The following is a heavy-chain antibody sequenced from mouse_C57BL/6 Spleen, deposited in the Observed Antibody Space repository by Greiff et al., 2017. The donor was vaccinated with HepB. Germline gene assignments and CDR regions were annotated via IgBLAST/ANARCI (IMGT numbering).Heavy chain of an antibody. V-gene: IGHV1-50*01. D-gene: IGHD1-1*01. CDR2: IDPSDSYT. CDR3: ARSGFTTVPNWYFDV. J-gene: IGHJ1*03. CDR1: GYTFTSYW. Sequence: QVQLQQPGAELVKPGASVKLSCKASGYTFTSYWMQWVKQRPGQGLEWIGEIDPSDSYTNYNQKFKGKATLTVDTSSSTAYMQLSSLTSEDSAVYYCARSGFTTVPNWYFDVWGTGTTVTVSS.